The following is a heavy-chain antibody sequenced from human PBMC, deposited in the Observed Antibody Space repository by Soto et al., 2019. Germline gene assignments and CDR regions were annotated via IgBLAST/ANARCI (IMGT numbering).Heavy chain of an antibody. D-gene: IGHD2-2*02. CDR3: ARALGGCSSTSCYTSHPNNWFDP. Sequence: GPSVKVSCKASGYTFTIYYMHWVRQAPGHGREWMGIINPSGGSASYAQKFQGRVTMTRDTSTSTVYMELSSRRSEDTAVYYCARALGGCSSTSCYTSHPNNWFDPWGQGTLVTVSS. J-gene: IGHJ5*02. CDR2: INPSGGSA. CDR1: GYTFTIYY. V-gene: IGHV1-46*01.